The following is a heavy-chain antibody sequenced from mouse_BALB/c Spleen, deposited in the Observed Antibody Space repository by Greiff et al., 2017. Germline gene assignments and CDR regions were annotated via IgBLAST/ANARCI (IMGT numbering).Heavy chain of an antibody. CDR3: ARPYDYGAWFAY. J-gene: IGHJ3*01. V-gene: IGHV5-12-2*01. D-gene: IGHD2-4*01. CDR1: GFTFSSYT. Sequence: EVQVVESGGGLVQPGGSLKLSCAASGFTFSSYTMSWVRQTPEKRLEWVAYISNGGGSTYYPDTVKGRFTISRDNAKNTLYLQMSSLKSEDTAMYYCARPYDYGAWFAYWGQGTLVTVSA. CDR2: ISNGGGST.